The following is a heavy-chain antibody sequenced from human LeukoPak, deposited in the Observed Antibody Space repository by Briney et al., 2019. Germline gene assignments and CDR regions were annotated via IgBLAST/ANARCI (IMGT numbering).Heavy chain of an antibody. CDR2: IYHSGST. CDR1: GGSISSSNW. D-gene: IGHD3-22*01. CDR3: ARAGYYYDSSGYSV. Sequence: SETLSLTCAVSGGSISSSNWWSWVRQPPGKGLEWIGEIYHSGSTNYNPSLKSRVTISVDKSKNQFSLKLSSVTAADTAVYYCARAGYYYDSSGYSVWGQGTLVTVSS. V-gene: IGHV4-4*02. J-gene: IGHJ4*02.